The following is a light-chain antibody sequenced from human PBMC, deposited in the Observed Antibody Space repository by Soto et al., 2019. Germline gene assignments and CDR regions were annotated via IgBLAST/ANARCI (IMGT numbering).Light chain of an antibody. CDR2: GAS. CDR3: HQYYSSPPIT. Sequence: ILVTISPATVSVTPGERATLSCRASQSVSSNLAWYQQKPGQAPRLLIYGASSRATGIPDRFSGSGSGTDFTLTISRLEHADYAVYYCHQYYSSPPITFGQGRLLE. J-gene: IGKJ5*01. CDR1: QSVSSN. V-gene: IGKV3-20*01.